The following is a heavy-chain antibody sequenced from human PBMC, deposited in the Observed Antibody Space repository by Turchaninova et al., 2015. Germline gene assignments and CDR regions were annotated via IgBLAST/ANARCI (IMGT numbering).Heavy chain of an antibody. J-gene: IGHJ4*02. CDR1: GLTFTTLS. CDR2: ISGRGRST. V-gene: IGHV3-23*01. Sequence: EVQLLESGGGSVQPGGSLRLSCAASGLTFTTLSINWVRRGPGRGVEGGYAISGRGRSTDYADSVKGRFTISRDNSKSTVYLQMNSLRVEDTAVYYCAKHMGVVIAASFDHWGQGNLVTVSS. CDR3: AKHMGVVIAASFDH. D-gene: IGHD2-21*01.